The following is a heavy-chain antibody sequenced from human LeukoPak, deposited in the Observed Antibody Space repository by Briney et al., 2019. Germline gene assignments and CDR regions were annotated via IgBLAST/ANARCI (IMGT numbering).Heavy chain of an antibody. CDR2: IRYSGTT. CDR3: ARVSSGGYFHTYYFDY. J-gene: IGHJ4*02. V-gene: IGHV4-59*01. D-gene: IGHD3-22*01. CDR1: GGSISGYY. Sequence: PSETLSLTCTVSGGSISGYYWSWIRQPPGKGREWIGYIRYSGTTNYSPSLKSRATISVDTSKNQFSLNLISVTAADTAIYYCARVSSGGYFHTYYFDYWGQGTLVTVSS.